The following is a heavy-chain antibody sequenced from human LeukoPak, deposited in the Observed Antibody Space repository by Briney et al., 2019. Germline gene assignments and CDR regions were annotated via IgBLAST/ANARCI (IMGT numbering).Heavy chain of an antibody. CDR2: IYYSGST. CDR3: ARRRKSSYGYRVNELGSGYFDN. CDR1: GGSISSYY. Sequence: SETLSLTCTVSGGSISSYYWSWIRQPPGKGLEWIGYIYYSGSTNYNPSLKSPVTISVDTSKNQFSLKLSSVTAADTAVYYCARRRKSSYGYRVNELGSGYFDNWGQGTLVTVSS. J-gene: IGHJ4*02. D-gene: IGHD5-18*01. V-gene: IGHV4-59*01.